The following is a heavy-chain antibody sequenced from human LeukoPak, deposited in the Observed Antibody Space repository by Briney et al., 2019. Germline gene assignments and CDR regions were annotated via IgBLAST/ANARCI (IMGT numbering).Heavy chain of an antibody. CDR1: GFTFSSYA. CDR2: ISGSGGST. D-gene: IGHD3-22*01. V-gene: IGHV3-23*01. J-gene: IGHJ5*02. CDR3: ASSSPKGEYYDRFDP. Sequence: AGGSLRLSCAASGFTFSSYAMSWVRQAPGKGLEWVSAISGSGGSTYYADSVKGRFTISRDNSKNTLYLQMNSLRAEDTAVYYCASSSPKGEYYDRFDPWGQGTLVTVSS.